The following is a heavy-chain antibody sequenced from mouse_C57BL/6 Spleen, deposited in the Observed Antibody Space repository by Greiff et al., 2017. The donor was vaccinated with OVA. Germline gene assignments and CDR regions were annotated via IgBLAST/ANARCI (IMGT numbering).Heavy chain of an antibody. CDR2: IYPGSGST. CDR3: ARGDDYYAMDY. CDR1: GYTFTSYW. D-gene: IGHD2-12*01. J-gene: IGHJ4*01. V-gene: IGHV1-55*01. Sequence: QVQLQQPGAELVQPGASVKMSCKASGYTFTSYWITWVKQRPGQGLEWIGDIYPGSGSTNYNEKFKSKATLTVDTSSSTAYMQLSSLTSEDSAVYYCARGDDYYAMDYWGQGTSVTVSS.